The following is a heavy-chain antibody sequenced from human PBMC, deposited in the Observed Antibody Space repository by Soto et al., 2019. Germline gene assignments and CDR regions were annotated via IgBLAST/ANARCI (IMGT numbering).Heavy chain of an antibody. J-gene: IGHJ4*02. D-gene: IGHD3-10*01. V-gene: IGHV3-21*01. CDR2: ISSSSSYI. CDR1: GFTFSSYX. CDR3: ARDGGILRNSGESDY. Sequence: GGSLRLSCAASGFTFSSYXMNXVRQAPGKGLEWVSSISSSSSYIYYADSVKGRFTISRDNAKNSLYLQMNSLRAEDTAVYYCARDGGILRNSGESDYWGQGTLVTVSS.